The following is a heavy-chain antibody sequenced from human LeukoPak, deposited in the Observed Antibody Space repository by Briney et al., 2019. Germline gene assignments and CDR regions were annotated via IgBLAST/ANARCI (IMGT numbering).Heavy chain of an antibody. CDR1: GGSISSYY. CDR2: IYTSGST. Sequence: ASETLSLTCTVSGGSISSYYWSWIRQPAGKGLEWIGRIYTSGSTNYNPSLKSRVTMSVDTSKNQFSLKLSSVTAADTAVYYCAGDSVVPAAKAGSYDYWGQGTLVTVSS. D-gene: IGHD2-2*01. CDR3: AGDSVVPAAKAGSYDY. J-gene: IGHJ4*02. V-gene: IGHV4-4*07.